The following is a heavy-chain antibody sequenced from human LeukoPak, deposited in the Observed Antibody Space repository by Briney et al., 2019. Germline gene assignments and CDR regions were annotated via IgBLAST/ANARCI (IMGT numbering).Heavy chain of an antibody. CDR1: GFTFSSYW. V-gene: IGHV3-74*01. CDR3: ARETYYYDSSGLDDAFDI. J-gene: IGHJ3*02. D-gene: IGHD3-22*01. CDR2: INSDGSST. Sequence: GGSLRLSYAASGFTFSSYWMHWVREAPGKGLVWVSRINSDGSSTSYADSVKGRFTISRDNAKNTLYLQMNSLRAEDTAVYYCARETYYYDSSGLDDAFDIWGQGTMVTVSS.